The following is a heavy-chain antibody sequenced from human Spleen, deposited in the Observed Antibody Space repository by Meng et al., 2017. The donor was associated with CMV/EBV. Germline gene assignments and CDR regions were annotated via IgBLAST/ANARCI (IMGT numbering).Heavy chain of an antibody. CDR1: GFTFSDNG. V-gene: IGHV3-33*03. CDR3: AKIKSRITIFSTLDY. CDR2: IWYDGSNK. J-gene: IGHJ4*02. Sequence: TGFTFSDNGKHRVRQAPGKGLGWVAVIWYDGSNKYYADSEKGRFTISRDKSKKTLYLQMNSLRAEDTAVYYYAKIKSRITIFSTLDYWGQGTLVTVSS. D-gene: IGHD3-3*01.